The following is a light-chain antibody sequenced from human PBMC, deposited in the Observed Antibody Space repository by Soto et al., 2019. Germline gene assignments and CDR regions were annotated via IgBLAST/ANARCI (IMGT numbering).Light chain of an antibody. Sequence: EIVLTQSPATLSLSPGERATLSCRASQSVSHYLAWYQQKPGQAPRLLIYDASNRATGIPARFSGSGSGTDFTLTISSLEPEDFAVYYCLHRTNWWTFDQGTRVEIK. J-gene: IGKJ1*01. CDR2: DAS. CDR3: LHRTNWWT. CDR1: QSVSHY. V-gene: IGKV3-11*01.